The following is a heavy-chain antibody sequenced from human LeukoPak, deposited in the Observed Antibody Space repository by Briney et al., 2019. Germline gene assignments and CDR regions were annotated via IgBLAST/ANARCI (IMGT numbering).Heavy chain of an antibody. CDR3: VRHRPGSVTAFIDY. CDR2: MKKDGSET. CDR1: GFTFCSDF. Sequence: PGGSLRLSSVVSGFTFCSDFMIWGRQAPGKGLQWVANMKKDGSETKYVESVKGRFTISRDNAKNSLYLQMNSLRAEDTAVYYCVRHRPGSVTAFIDYWGRGTLVSVSS. V-gene: IGHV3-7*01. D-gene: IGHD2-21*02. J-gene: IGHJ4*02.